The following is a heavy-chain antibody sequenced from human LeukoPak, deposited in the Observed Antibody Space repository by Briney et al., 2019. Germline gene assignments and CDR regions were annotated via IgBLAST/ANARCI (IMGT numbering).Heavy chain of an antibody. J-gene: IGHJ4*02. V-gene: IGHV3-7*04. CDR1: GYTFSDYW. D-gene: IGHD5-18*01. CDR2: IQQDGSEK. CDR3: ARDRGFSYGIDF. Sequence: GGSLRLSCAASGYTFSDYWMSWVRQAPGKGLEWLANIQQDGSEKYYVDPVKGRFTISRDNAKKSLFLQVSSLRGEDTAVYYCARDRGFSYGIDFWGQGTLVTVSS.